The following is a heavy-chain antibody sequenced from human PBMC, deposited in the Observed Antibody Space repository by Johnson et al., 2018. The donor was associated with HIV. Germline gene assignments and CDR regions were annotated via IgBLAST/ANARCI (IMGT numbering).Heavy chain of an antibody. CDR3: ALGGSWYAFDI. J-gene: IGHJ3*02. Sequence: QVQLVESGGGVVQPGRSLRLSCAASGFTLSKYAMHWVRQAPGKGLEWVAVISFDGSNKYNADSVKGRFTISRDNSKNTLYLQMNSLRAEDTAVYYCALGGSWYAFDIWGQGTMVTVSS. D-gene: IGHD2-15*01. CDR1: GFTLSKYA. CDR2: ISFDGSNK. V-gene: IGHV3-30*14.